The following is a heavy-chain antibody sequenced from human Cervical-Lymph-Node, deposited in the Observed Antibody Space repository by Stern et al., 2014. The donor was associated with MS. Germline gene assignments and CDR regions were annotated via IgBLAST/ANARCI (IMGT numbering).Heavy chain of an antibody. V-gene: IGHV3-53*01. CDR1: GFTVSRDY. D-gene: IGHD1-1*01. Sequence: VQLVESGGGVIQPGGSLRLSCTASGFTVSRDYMTWVRQAPGKGLDWVSLITNVGSTFYTDSVKGRFTISRDDSKNTVYLHMTSLRAEDTAMYYCARDTSSPERYDWWGQGTLVTVSS. CDR3: ARDTSSPERYDW. CDR2: ITNVGST. J-gene: IGHJ4*02.